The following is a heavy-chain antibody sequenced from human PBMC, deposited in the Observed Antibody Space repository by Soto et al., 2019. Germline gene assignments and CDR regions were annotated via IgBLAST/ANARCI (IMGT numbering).Heavy chain of an antibody. D-gene: IGHD4-4*01. V-gene: IGHV5-51*01. J-gene: IGHJ6*02. CDR1: GYSFTTHW. CDR2: INPGDSDI. Sequence: GEPLKISCKAAGYSFTTHWIAWVRQMPGKGLEWMGIINPGDSDIRYSPSFQGQVTISADNSISTAYLQWSSLKASDTAMYYCARHEQFYYYYYGMDVWGQGTAVTVSS. CDR3: ARHEQFYYYYYGMDV.